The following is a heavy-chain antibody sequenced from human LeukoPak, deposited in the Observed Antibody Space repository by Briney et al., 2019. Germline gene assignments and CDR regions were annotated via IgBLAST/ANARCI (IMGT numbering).Heavy chain of an antibody. D-gene: IGHD1-26*01. V-gene: IGHV1-8*01. CDR2: MNPNSGNT. CDR3: ARGSLTGVGATSEYDY. J-gene: IGHJ4*02. CDR1: GYTFTSYD. Sequence: GASVKVSCKASGYTFTSYDINRVRQATGQGLEWMGWMNPNSGNTGYAQKFQGRVTMTRNTSISTAYMELSSLRSEDTAVYYCARGSLTGVGATSEYDYWGQGTLVTVSS.